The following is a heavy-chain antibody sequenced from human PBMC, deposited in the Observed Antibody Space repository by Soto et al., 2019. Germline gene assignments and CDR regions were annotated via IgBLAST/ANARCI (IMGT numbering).Heavy chain of an antibody. Sequence: KPSETLSLTCAVYGGSFSGYYWSWIRQPPGKGLEWIGEINHSGSTNYDPSLKSRVTISVDTSKNQFSLKLSSVTAADTAVYYCARIPFNCSSTSCYPKDNWFDPWGQGTLVTVSS. CDR1: GGSFSGYY. J-gene: IGHJ5*02. V-gene: IGHV4-34*01. CDR3: ARIPFNCSSTSCYPKDNWFDP. D-gene: IGHD2-2*01. CDR2: INHSGST.